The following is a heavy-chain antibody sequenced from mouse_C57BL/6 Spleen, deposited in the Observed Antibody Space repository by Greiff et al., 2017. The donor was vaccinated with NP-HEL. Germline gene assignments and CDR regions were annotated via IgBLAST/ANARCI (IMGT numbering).Heavy chain of an antibody. J-gene: IGHJ4*01. CDR3: ARRDYGNSPDALDY. CDR2: IYPGDGGT. CDR1: GYAFTSYW. D-gene: IGHD2-1*01. V-gene: IGHV1-80*01. Sequence: VQLQQSGAELVKPGASVKLSCKASGYAFTSYWMHWVTQRPGQGLEWIGNIYPGDGGTNYNGTFKGQATLTADKSSSTAYMQLSSLTSEDSAVYVCARRDYGNSPDALDYWGQGTSVTVSS.